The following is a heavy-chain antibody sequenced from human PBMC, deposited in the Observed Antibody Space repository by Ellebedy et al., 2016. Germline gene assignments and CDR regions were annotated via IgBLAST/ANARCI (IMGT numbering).Heavy chain of an antibody. CDR3: ARGRKVGTTDLDY. CDR2: IYTSGST. V-gene: IGHV4-4*07. J-gene: IGHJ4*02. D-gene: IGHD1-26*01. Sequence: SETLSLTXTVSGASINSYYWNWIRQPAGKGLERLGRIYTSGSTNFNPSFKNRVTMPVDTSKNEFSLKLSSVTAADTAVYYCARGRKVGTTDLDYWGQGTQVTVSS. CDR1: GASINSYY.